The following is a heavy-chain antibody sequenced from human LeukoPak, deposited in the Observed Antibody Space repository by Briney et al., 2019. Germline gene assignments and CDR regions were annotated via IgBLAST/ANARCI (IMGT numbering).Heavy chain of an antibody. CDR3: ARYPSGYDRGFDY. Sequence: GGSLRLSCAASGFIFSSYWMNWVAQAPGKGLEWVANINQDGSEKNYVDSVKGRFTISRDNAKNSLYLQMNSLRAEDTAVYYCARYPSGYDRGFDYWRQGTLVTVSS. D-gene: IGHD5-12*01. CDR1: GFIFSSYW. V-gene: IGHV3-7*04. J-gene: IGHJ4*02. CDR2: INQDGSEK.